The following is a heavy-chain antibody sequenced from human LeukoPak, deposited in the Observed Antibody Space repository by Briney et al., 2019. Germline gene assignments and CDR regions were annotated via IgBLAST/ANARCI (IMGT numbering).Heavy chain of an antibody. CDR2: INHSGST. CDR3: ARGRTYYYDSNDYPDY. V-gene: IGHV4-34*01. D-gene: IGHD3-22*01. J-gene: IGHJ4*02. Sequence: SETLSLTCAVYGGSFSGYYWNWIRQPPGKGLEWIGEINHSGSTNYNPSLKSRVTISVDTSNNQFSLKLNSVTAADTAVYYCARGRTYYYDSNDYPDYWGQGTLVTVSS. CDR1: GGSFSGYY.